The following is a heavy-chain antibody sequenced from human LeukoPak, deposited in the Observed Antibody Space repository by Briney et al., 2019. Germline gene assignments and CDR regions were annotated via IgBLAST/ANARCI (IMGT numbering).Heavy chain of an antibody. Sequence: ASVKVSCKASGYTFTSYGISWVRQAPGQGLEWMGWISAYNGNTNYAQKLQGRVTMTTDTSTSTAYMELRSLRSDDTAVYYCAGEFGSSSTYYYYGTDVWGQGTTVTVSS. CDR1: GYTFTSYG. D-gene: IGHD6-6*01. V-gene: IGHV1-18*01. J-gene: IGHJ6*02. CDR2: ISAYNGNT. CDR3: AGEFGSSSTYYYYGTDV.